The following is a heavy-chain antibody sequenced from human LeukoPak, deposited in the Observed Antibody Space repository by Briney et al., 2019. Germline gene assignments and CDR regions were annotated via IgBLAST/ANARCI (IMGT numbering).Heavy chain of an antibody. Sequence: SVKVSCKASGGTFSSYAISWVRQAPGQGLEWMGGIIPIFGTANYAQKFQGRVTITADKSTSTAYMELSSLRSEATAVYYCASIAVTTDYYYYGMDVWGKGTTVTVSS. CDR3: ASIAVTTDYYYYGMDV. CDR2: IIPIFGTA. V-gene: IGHV1-69*06. J-gene: IGHJ6*04. CDR1: GGTFSSYA. D-gene: IGHD4-17*01.